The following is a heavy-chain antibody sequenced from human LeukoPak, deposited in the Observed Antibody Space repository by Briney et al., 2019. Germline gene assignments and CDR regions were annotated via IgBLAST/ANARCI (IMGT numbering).Heavy chain of an antibody. Sequence: SETLSLTCTVSGFSISSGYFWGWIRQPPGKGLEWIATIYGDGRTYHNPSLDSRVTISVDTSKNQFSLKLSSVTAADTAVYYCARERYYYDSSGYYFDYWGQGTLVTVSS. CDR3: ARERYYYDSSGYYFDY. V-gene: IGHV4-38-2*02. D-gene: IGHD3-22*01. J-gene: IGHJ4*02. CDR1: GFSISSGYF. CDR2: IYGDGRT.